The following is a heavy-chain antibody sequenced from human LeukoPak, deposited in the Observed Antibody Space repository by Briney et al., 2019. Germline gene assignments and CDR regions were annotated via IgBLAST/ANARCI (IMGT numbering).Heavy chain of an antibody. CDR2: IIPIFGTA. D-gene: IGHD4-11*01. V-gene: IGHV1-69*05. J-gene: IGHJ6*03. Sequence: GASVKVSCKASGGTFSSYAISWVRQAPGQGLEWMGGIIPIFGTANYAQKFQGRVTITTDESTSTAYMELSSLRSEDTAVYYCARASNARDYYYYYYMDVWGKGTTVTVSS. CDR1: GGTFSSYA. CDR3: ARASNARDYYYYYYMDV.